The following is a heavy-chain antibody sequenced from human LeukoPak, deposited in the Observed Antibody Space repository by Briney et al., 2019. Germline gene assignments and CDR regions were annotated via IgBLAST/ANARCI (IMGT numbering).Heavy chain of an antibody. CDR1: GFTFSSYS. D-gene: IGHD3-10*01. Sequence: PGGSLRLSCAASGFTFSSYSMNWVRQAPGKGLEWVSSISSSSSYIYYADSEKGRFTISRDNAKNSLYLQINSLRAEDTAVYYCARVSSGITHNDWGQGTLVTVSS. J-gene: IGHJ4*02. CDR3: ARVSSGITHND. CDR2: ISSSSSYI. V-gene: IGHV3-21*01.